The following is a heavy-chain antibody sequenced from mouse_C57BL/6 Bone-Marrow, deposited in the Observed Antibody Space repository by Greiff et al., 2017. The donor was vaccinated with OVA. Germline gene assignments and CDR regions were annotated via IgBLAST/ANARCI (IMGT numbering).Heavy chain of an antibody. CDR3: GITTVVAPYYAMDY. V-gene: IGHV1-11*01. J-gene: IGHJ4*01. D-gene: IGHD1-1*01. Sequence: QVQLKQSGAELASPGASVTLSCKASGYTFTDHIMNWVKKRPGQGLEWIGRIYPVSGDTNYNQKFMGKATFSVDRSSSTVYMVLNSLTSEDPAVYYCGITTVVAPYYAMDYWGQGATVTVSS. CDR2: IYPVSGDT. CDR1: GYTFTDHI.